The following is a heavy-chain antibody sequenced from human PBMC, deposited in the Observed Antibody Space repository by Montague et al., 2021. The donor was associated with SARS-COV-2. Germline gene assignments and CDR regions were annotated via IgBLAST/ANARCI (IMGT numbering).Heavy chain of an antibody. Sequence: SETLSLTCTVSGDSISIYYWSWIWQPPGQGLEWIGYVYYSGSTNYNPSLKSRVTISVDTPKNKFSLTLMSVTAADTAVYYCARGERGAWYNHYFDYWGQGALVTVSS. CDR2: VYYSGST. CDR1: GDSISIYY. V-gene: IGHV4-59*13. CDR3: ARGERGAWYNHYFDY. J-gene: IGHJ4*02. D-gene: IGHD6-19*01.